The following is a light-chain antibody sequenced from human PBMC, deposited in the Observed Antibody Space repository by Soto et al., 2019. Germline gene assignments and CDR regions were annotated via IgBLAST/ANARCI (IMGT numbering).Light chain of an antibody. CDR1: QGINNH. Sequence: DFQMTQSPSSLSASVGDRVTITCRASQGINNHLAWFQQKPGKVPKVLIYAASTLQSGVTSRFSGSGSGTDFSLTISSLQPEDVAIYYGQNYNSAPPAGTFGGGTKVEIK. CDR3: QNYNSAPPAGT. CDR2: AAS. J-gene: IGKJ4*01. V-gene: IGKV1-27*01.